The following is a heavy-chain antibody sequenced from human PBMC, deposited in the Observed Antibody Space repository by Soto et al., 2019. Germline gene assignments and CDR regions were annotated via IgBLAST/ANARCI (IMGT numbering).Heavy chain of an antibody. J-gene: IGHJ4*02. CDR2: IYYSGST. Sequence: PSETLSLTCTVSGGSISSSSCYWGWIRQPPGKGLEWIGSIYYSGSTYYNPSLKSRVTISVDTSKNQFSLKLSSVTAADTAVYYCARLRLGPMVRGNLLLDYWGQGTLVTVSS. CDR1: GGSISSSSCY. V-gene: IGHV4-39*01. D-gene: IGHD3-10*01. CDR3: ARLRLGPMVRGNLLLDY.